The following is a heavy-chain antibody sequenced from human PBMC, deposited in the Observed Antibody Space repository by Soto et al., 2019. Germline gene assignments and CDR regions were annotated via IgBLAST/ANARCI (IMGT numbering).Heavy chain of an antibody. CDR1: GGSISSSSYY. J-gene: IGHJ6*02. V-gene: IGHV4-39*01. CDR3: ARSTILHVPHDTYYYYGMDV. CDR2: IYYSGST. Sequence: RSLTCTVSGGSISSSSYYWGWIRQPPGKGLEWIGSIYYSGSTYYNPSLKSRVTISVDTSKNQFSLKLSSVTAADTAVYYCARSTILHVPHDTYYYYGMDVWGQGTRVTVSS. D-gene: IGHD3-3*01.